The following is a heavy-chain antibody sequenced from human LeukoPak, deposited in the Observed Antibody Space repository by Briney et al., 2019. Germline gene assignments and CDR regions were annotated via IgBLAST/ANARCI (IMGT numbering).Heavy chain of an antibody. CDR3: ARDLLEWYFDY. CDR2: IYSGGST. CDR1: GLTVSSTY. D-gene: IGHD3-3*01. V-gene: IGHV3-66*01. Sequence: GGSLRLSCAASGLTVSSTYMSWVRQTPGKGLEWVSVIYSGGSTYYADSVKGRFTISRDNSKNTLYLQMNSLRAEDTTVYYCARDLLEWYFDYWGQGTLVTVSS. J-gene: IGHJ4*02.